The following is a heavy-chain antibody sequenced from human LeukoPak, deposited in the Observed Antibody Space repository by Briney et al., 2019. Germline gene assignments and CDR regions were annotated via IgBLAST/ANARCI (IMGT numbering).Heavy chain of an antibody. D-gene: IGHD5-12*01. Sequence: ETLSLTCTVSGGSIISSNYYWAWVRQAPGEGLEWVSSISSSSSYIYYADSVKGRFTISRDNAKNSLYLQMNSLRAEDTAVYYCARGGSDSGYDDFDYWGQGTLVTVSS. V-gene: IGHV3-21*01. CDR3: ARGGSDSGYDDFDY. CDR1: GGSIISSNYY. CDR2: ISSSSSYI. J-gene: IGHJ4*02.